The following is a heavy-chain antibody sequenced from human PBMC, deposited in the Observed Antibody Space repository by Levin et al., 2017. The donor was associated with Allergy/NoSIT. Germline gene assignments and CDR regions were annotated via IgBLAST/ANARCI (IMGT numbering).Heavy chain of an antibody. V-gene: IGHV1-18*01. CDR1: GYTFTSYG. Sequence: GESLKISCKASGYTFTSYGISWVRQAPGQGLEWMGWISAYNGNTNYAQKLQGRVTMTTDTSTSTAYMELRSLRSDDTAVYYCARGLWPLLYDSSGYYFDYWGQGTLVTVSS. J-gene: IGHJ4*02. CDR3: ARGLWPLLYDSSGYYFDY. CDR2: ISAYNGNT. D-gene: IGHD3-22*01.